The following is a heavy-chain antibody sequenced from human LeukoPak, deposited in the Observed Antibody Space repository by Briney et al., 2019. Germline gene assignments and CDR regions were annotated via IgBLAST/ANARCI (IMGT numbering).Heavy chain of an antibody. J-gene: IGHJ3*02. V-gene: IGHV3-21*01. CDR1: GFTFSSYS. D-gene: IGHD2-2*01. CDR2: ISSSSSYI. CDR3: ARDCSSTSCHDAFDI. Sequence: GALRLSYAASGFTFSSYSMNWVRQAPGKGLEWVSSISSSSSYIYYADSVKGRFTISRDNAKNSLYLQMNSLRAEDTAVYYCARDCSSTSCHDAFDIWGQGTMVTVSS.